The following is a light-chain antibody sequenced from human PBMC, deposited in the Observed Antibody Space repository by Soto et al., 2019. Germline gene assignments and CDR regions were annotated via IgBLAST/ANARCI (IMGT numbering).Light chain of an antibody. CDR2: RAS. CDR3: QQYHIYSWT. CDR1: QTIGTW. V-gene: IGKV1-5*03. J-gene: IGKJ1*01. Sequence: DIQMTQSPSTLSGSVGDRVTITCRASQTIGTWLSWYQQKPEKAPKVLIYRASHLESGVPSRFSASGSGTEFSLTINSLQADDFATYYCQQYHIYSWTFGQGTKVDIK.